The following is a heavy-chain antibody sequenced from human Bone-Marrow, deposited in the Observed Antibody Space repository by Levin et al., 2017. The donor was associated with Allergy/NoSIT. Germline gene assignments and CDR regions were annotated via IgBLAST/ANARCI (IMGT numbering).Heavy chain of an antibody. J-gene: IGHJ6*03. CDR2: IIPIFGPP. CDR3: ARLTGDCSGGACLSRYVYYYMDV. V-gene: IGHV1-69*01. Sequence: KISCKASGGTFSSHGIAWVRQAPGQGLEWMGGIIPIFGPPNYAQKFQGRVTISADESTNTAYMELSRLRSDDTAVFYCARLTGDCSGGACLSRYVYYYMDVWGKGTTVTVSS. D-gene: IGHD2-15*01. CDR1: GGTFSSHG.